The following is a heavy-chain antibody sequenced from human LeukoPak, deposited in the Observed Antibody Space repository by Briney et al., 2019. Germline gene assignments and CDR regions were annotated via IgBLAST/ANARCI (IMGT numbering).Heavy chain of an antibody. CDR1: GFTFRSYS. CDR2: IYSGGYT. J-gene: IGHJ4*02. V-gene: IGHV3-66*01. Sequence: GGSLRLSCAASGFTFRSYSMTWVRQAPGKGLEWVSIIYSGGYTDYADSVKGRFTISRDNSKSTLDLQMNSLRAEDTAVYYCARRLEYSGSKGVFDYWGQGTLVTVSS. D-gene: IGHD1-26*01. CDR3: ARRLEYSGSKGVFDY.